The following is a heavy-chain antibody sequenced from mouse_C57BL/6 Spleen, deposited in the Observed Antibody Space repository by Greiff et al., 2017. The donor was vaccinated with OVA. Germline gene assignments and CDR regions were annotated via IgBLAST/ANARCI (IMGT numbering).Heavy chain of an antibody. CDR2: INPNNGGT. CDR3: ARYYSNYFDY. V-gene: IGHV1-18*01. Sequence: EVQRVESGPELVKPGASVKIPCKASGYTFTDYNMDWVKQSHGKSLEWIGDINPNNGGTIYNQKFKGKATLTVDKSSSTAYMELRSLTSEDTAVYYCARYYSNYFDYWGQGTTLTVSS. D-gene: IGHD2-5*01. J-gene: IGHJ2*01. CDR1: GYTFTDYN.